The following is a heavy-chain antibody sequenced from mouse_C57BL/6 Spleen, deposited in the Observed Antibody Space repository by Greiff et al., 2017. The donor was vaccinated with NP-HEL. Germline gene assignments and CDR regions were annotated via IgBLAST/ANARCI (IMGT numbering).Heavy chain of an antibody. J-gene: IGHJ2*01. D-gene: IGHD2-4*01. CDR1: GFTFSDYG. V-gene: IGHV5-17*01. Sequence: EVQLVESGGGLVKPGGSLKLSCAASGFTFSDYGMHWVRQAPEKGLEWVAYISSGSSTIYYADTGKGRFTISRDNAKNTLFLQMTSLRSEDTAMYYCARIYDYGFDYWGQGTTLTVSS. CDR3: ARIYDYGFDY. CDR2: ISSGSSTI.